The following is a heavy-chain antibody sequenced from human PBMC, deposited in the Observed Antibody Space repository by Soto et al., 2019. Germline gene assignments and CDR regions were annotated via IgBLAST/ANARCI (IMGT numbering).Heavy chain of an antibody. CDR3: AKKVPFITMIVVSAFDY. Sequence: GGSLRLSCAASGFTFSSYEMNWVRQAPGKGLEWVSAISGSGGSTYYADSVKGRFTISRDNSKNTLYLQMNSLRAEDTAVYYCAKKVPFITMIVVSAFDYWGQGTLVTVSS. CDR1: GFTFSSYE. V-gene: IGHV3-23*01. D-gene: IGHD3-22*01. J-gene: IGHJ4*02. CDR2: ISGSGGST.